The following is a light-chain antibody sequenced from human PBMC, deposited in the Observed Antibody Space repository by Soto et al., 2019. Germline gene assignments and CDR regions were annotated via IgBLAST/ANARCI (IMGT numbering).Light chain of an antibody. V-gene: IGKV3-20*01. CDR1: QTISSNY. CDR2: GTS. J-gene: IGKJ1*01. Sequence: EIVLTQSPGTLSVSPGERATLSCRASQTISSNYLAWYQQKPGQAPSLLIYGTSSRATGIPDRFSGSGSGTAFTLTISRLEPEDSAIYYCQPYCSWTFGQGTKVELK. CDR3: QPYCSWT.